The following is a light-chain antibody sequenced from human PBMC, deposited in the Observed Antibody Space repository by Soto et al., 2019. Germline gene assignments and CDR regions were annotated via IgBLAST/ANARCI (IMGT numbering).Light chain of an antibody. J-gene: IGKJ4*01. CDR3: QQLTRYPST. V-gene: IGKV3-20*01. Sequence: LKQSPGTLSTSPGEGATLSCSASQSVCSNSLAWYQQKPGQAPSLLIYGASNRASGIPDRFSGSGSGTDFTLTISGLQPEDFATYYCQQLTRYPSTFGGGTKV. CDR1: QSVCSNS. CDR2: GAS.